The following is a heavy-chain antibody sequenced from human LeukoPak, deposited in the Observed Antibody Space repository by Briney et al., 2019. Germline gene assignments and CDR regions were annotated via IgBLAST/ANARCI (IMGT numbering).Heavy chain of an antibody. D-gene: IGHD3-3*01. V-gene: IGHV1-8*01. CDR1: GYTFTSYD. CDR3: ARGLYYDFWSGYFRSGSSGDAFDI. Sequence: ASVKVSCKASGYTFTSYDINWVRQATGQGLEWMGWMNPNSGNTGYAQKFQGRVTMTRNTSISTAYMELSSLRSEDTAVYYCARGLYYDFWSGYFRSGSSGDAFDIWGQGTMVTVSP. CDR2: MNPNSGNT. J-gene: IGHJ3*02.